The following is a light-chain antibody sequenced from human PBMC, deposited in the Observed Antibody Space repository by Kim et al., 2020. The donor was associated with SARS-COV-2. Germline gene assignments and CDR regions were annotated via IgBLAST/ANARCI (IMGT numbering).Light chain of an antibody. CDR2: GAS. CDR1: QALNSIY. J-gene: IGKJ4*01. Sequence: SPVESATFSCRASQALNSIYLAWYQQGPGQVPRLLIYGASSRATGIPVRFSGSGSETDFTLTISRLDPEDFAMYYCQQYGTSPLAFGGGTKVDIK. V-gene: IGKV3-20*01. CDR3: QQYGTSPLA.